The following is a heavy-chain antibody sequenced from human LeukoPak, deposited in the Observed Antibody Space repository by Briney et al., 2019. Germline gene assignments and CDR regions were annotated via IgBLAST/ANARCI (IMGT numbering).Heavy chain of an antibody. J-gene: IGHJ4*02. CDR3: ARILVAVESRLDY. V-gene: IGHV4-61*08. CDR1: GGSISSGGYY. Sequence: ETLSLTCTVSGGSISSGGYYWSWIRQPPGKGLEWIGYIYYSGSTNYNPSLKSRVTISVDTSKNQFSLKLSSVTAADTAVYYCARILVAVESRLDYWGQGTLVTVSS. CDR2: IYYSGST. D-gene: IGHD6-19*01.